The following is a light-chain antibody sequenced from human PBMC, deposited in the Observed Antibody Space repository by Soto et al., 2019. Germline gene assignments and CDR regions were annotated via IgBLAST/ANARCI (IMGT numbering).Light chain of an antibody. J-gene: IGLJ1*01. Sequence: LTQPASVSWSPGQSITISCTGTSSDVGGYNYVSWYQQHPGKAPKLMIYEVSNRPSGVSNRFSGSKSGNTASLTISGLQAEDEADYYCSSYTSSSTYVFGTGTKVTVL. CDR3: SSYTSSSTYV. CDR2: EVS. V-gene: IGLV2-14*01. CDR1: SSDVGGYNY.